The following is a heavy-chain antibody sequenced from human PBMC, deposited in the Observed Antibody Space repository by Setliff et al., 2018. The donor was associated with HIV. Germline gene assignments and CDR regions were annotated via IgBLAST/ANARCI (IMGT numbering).Heavy chain of an antibody. J-gene: IGHJ3*02. Sequence: ASVKVSCKASRYTFTGYYIHWVRQAPGEGLEWMGWINPDTGDTNYAQKFQGWVTMTRDTSISTAYMELSRLRSDDTALYYCATKVYCTNGVCLDAFDIWGQGTMVTVSS. D-gene: IGHD2-8*01. CDR3: ATKVYCTNGVCLDAFDI. CDR2: INPDTGDT. V-gene: IGHV1-2*04. CDR1: RYTFTGYY.